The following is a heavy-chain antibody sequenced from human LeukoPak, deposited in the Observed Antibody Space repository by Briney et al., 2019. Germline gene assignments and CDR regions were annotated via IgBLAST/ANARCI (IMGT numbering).Heavy chain of an antibody. Sequence: SETLSLTCTVSGGSISSSNWWSWVRQPPGKGLEWIGEINRSGSTNYNPSLKSRVTISVDTSKNQFSLKLSSMTAADTAVYYCARNRAYSGSYLNYYYYYMDVWGKGTTVTVSS. CDR3: ARNRAYSGSYLNYYYYYMDV. D-gene: IGHD1-26*01. J-gene: IGHJ6*03. CDR1: GGSISSSNW. V-gene: IGHV4-4*02. CDR2: INRSGST.